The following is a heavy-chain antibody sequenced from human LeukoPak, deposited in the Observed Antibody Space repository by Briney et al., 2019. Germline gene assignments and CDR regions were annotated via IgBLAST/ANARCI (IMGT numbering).Heavy chain of an antibody. Sequence: SQTLSLTCTVSGGSISSGSYYWSWIRQPAGKGLEWIGRIYTSGSTNYNPSLKSRVTISVDTSKNQFSLKLSSVTAADTAVYYCARDVLRITIFGVVIGPPFDYWGQGTLVTVSS. V-gene: IGHV4-61*02. CDR2: IYTSGST. D-gene: IGHD3-3*01. CDR3: ARDVLRITIFGVVIGPPFDY. CDR1: GGSISSGSYY. J-gene: IGHJ4*02.